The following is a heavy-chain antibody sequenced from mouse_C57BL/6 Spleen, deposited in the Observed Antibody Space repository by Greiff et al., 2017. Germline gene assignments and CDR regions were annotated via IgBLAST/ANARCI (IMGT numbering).Heavy chain of an antibody. Sequence: VKLVESGAELVKPGASVKISCKASGYAFSSYWMNWVKQRPGKGLEWIGQIYPGDGDTNYNGKFKGKATLTADKSSSTAYMQLSSLTSEDSAVYFCARYGTGYAMDYWGQGTSVTVSS. V-gene: IGHV1-80*01. J-gene: IGHJ4*01. D-gene: IGHD1-1*01. CDR1: GYAFSSYW. CDR3: ARYGTGYAMDY. CDR2: IYPGDGDT.